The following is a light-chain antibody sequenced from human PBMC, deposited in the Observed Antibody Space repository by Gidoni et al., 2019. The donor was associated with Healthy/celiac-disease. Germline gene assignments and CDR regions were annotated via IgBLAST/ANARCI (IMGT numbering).Light chain of an antibody. Sequence: EIVLTQSPGTLSLSPGERATLSCRASQSVSSSYLAWYQQKPGQAPRLLISGASSRATGIPDRFSGSGSGTDFTLTISRLEPEDFAVYYCQQYGSSLLTFGGGTKVEIK. CDR1: QSVSSSY. V-gene: IGKV3-20*01. CDR3: QQYGSSLLT. J-gene: IGKJ4*01. CDR2: GAS.